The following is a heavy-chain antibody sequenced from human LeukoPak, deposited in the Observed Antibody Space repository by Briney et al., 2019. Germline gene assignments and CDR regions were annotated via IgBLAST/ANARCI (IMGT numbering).Heavy chain of an antibody. V-gene: IGHV4-34*01. D-gene: IGHD3-22*01. CDR1: GGSFSGYY. J-gene: IGHJ4*02. CDR3: ARHDAYYYDSSGYAFDY. CDR2: INHSGST. Sequence: SETLSLTCAVYGGSFSGYYWSWIRQPPGKGLEWIGEINHSGSTNYNPSLKSRVTISVDTSKNQFSLKLSSVTAADTAVYYCARHDAYYYDSSGYAFDYWGQGTLVTVSS.